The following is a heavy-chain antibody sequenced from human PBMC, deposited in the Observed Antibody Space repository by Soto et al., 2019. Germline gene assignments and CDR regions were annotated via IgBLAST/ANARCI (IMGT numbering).Heavy chain of an antibody. V-gene: IGHV5-51*01. J-gene: IGHJ6*03. CDR1: GYNFRTYW. Sequence: EVQLVQSGAEVKKPGESLQISCKGSGYNFRTYWLGWVRPLPGKGLEWMGIIYPDDSDTRYNPSFQGQVTISADKSISTASLQWSSLKASDTAMYYCARHVVNCSSSTCFEYMDVWGKGTTVTVSS. D-gene: IGHD2-2*01. CDR3: ARHVVNCSSSTCFEYMDV. CDR2: IYPDDSDT.